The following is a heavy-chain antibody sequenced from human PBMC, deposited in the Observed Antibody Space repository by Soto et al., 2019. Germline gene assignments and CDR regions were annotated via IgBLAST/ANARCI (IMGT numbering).Heavy chain of an antibody. V-gene: IGHV1-18*04. CDR1: GYTFSSYG. CDR3: ARDGERDTGLNFYYYLHGMDA. Sequence: ASVKVSCKASGYTFSSYGISWVRQAPGQGLEWMGWISPYNGTTKYAEKFQGEMTMTTDTATSTAYMDLRSLRSDDTAVYYCARDGERDTGLNFYYYLHGMDAWGQGTRVTVSS. J-gene: IGHJ6*02. CDR2: ISPYNGTT. D-gene: IGHD1-1*01.